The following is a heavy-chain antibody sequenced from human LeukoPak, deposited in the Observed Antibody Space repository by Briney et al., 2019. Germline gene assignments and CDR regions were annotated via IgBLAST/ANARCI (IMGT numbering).Heavy chain of an antibody. Sequence: GGSLRLSCAASGFTFSSYAMTWVRQAPGKGLEWVSTVSGSAGRTDYADSVKGRFTISRDNLKDTLYLQMNGLRAEDTAVYYCAKNRGHCVDGVCHNYYYMDVWGKGTTVTVSS. J-gene: IGHJ6*03. CDR2: VSGSAGRT. CDR1: GFTFSSYA. V-gene: IGHV3-23*01. CDR3: AKNRGHCVDGVCHNYYYMDV. D-gene: IGHD2-8*02.